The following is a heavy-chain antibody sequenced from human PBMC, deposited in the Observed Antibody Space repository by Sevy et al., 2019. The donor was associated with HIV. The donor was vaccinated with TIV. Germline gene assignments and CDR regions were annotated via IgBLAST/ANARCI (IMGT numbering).Heavy chain of an antibody. J-gene: IGHJ6*02. Sequence: ASVKVSCKASGGSFSSYAISWVRQAPGQGLEWMGGIIPIFRKPNYAQRFQGRVTITADESTNTAYMELSSLTSDDTAGNYCARANSSRWFYNFYYDMDVRGQGATVTVSS. CDR2: IIPIFRKP. V-gene: IGHV1-69*13. CDR1: GGSFSSYA. D-gene: IGHD6-13*01. CDR3: ARANSSRWFYNFYYDMDV.